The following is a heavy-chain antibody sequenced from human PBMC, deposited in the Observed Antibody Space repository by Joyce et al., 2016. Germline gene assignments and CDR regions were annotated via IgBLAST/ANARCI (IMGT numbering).Heavy chain of an antibody. CDR2: INRDTGDT. D-gene: IGHD3-22*01. CDR3: ARGPMTPYAFDV. V-gene: IGHV1-2*06. CDR1: GYSFSDSY. J-gene: IGHJ3*01. Sequence: QVNLVQSGAEVKKPGASVKVSCKASGYSFSDSYIHWVRQAPGQGLQWIGRINRDTGDTIYAQKFQGRGTLTRDTFISTVYMEVSRLRSDDTAVYFCARGPMTPYAFDVWGQGTLVTVST.